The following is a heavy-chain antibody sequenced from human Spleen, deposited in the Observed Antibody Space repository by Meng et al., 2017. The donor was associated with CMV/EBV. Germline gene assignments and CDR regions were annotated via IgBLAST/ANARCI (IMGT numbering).Heavy chain of an antibody. CDR2: LSGSGGAT. CDR1: GFAFNTYA. D-gene: IGHD6-6*01. J-gene: IGHJ5*02. Sequence: GGSLRLSCAASGFAFNTYAMSWVRQAPGEGLEWVSGLSGSGGATYYADSVKGRFTISRDNSKNTLYLDMNSLRAEDTAVYYCAKDHSSSGRSPRYNWFDPWGQGTLVTVSS. V-gene: IGHV3-23*01. CDR3: AKDHSSSGRSPRYNWFDP.